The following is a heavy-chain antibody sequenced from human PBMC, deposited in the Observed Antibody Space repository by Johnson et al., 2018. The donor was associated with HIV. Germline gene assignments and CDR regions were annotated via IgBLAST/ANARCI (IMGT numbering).Heavy chain of an antibody. D-gene: IGHD4-17*01. J-gene: IGHJ3*02. V-gene: IGHV3-30*02. CDR1: GFTFSNVW. CDR3: ARVRPNPTVTTRGAAFDI. CDR2: IRYDGSNK. Sequence: QVQLVESGGGLVQPGGSLRLSCVASGFTFSNVWMTWVRQAPGKGLEWVAFIRYDGSNKYYADSVKGRFTISRDNSKNTLYLQMNSLRAEDTAVYYCARVRPNPTVTTRGAAFDIWGQGTMVTVSS.